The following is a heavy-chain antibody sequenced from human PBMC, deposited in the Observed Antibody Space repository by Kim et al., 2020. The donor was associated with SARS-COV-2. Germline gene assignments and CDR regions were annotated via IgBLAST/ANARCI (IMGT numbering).Heavy chain of an antibody. J-gene: IGHJ6*02. CDR3: ARWSLDYYYYGMDV. CDR2: IYHSGST. V-gene: IGHV4-61*01. CDR1: GGSVSSGSYY. Sequence: SETLSLTCTVSGGSVSSGSYYWSWIRQPPGKGLEWIGYIYHSGSTNYNPSLKSRVTISVDTSKNQFSLKLSSVTAADTAVYYCARWSLDYYYYGMDVWGQGTTVTVSS.